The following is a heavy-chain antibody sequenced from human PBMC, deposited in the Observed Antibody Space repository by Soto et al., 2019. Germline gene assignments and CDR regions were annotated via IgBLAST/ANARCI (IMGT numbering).Heavy chain of an antibody. CDR3: GRAPPRGGWYAP. V-gene: IGHV4-59*12. J-gene: IGHJ5*02. Sequence: SETLSLTCTVSGGPLTTYCWTWIRQPPGKGLEWIGYAHDSGDANYRPSLKSRVTISLDTSKNKTPLNLNSVTAADTAVYYCGRAPPRGGWYAPWGQAILVTVSS. D-gene: IGHD3-10*01. CDR1: GGPLTTYC. CDR2: AHDSGDA.